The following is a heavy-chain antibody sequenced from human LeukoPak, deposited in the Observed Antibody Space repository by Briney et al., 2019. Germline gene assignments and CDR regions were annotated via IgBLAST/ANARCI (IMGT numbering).Heavy chain of an antibody. Sequence: SETLSLTCAVSGGSFSGYYWSWIRQPPGKGLEWIWEINHSGSTNYNPSLKSRVTISVDTSTNQFSLKLSSVTAADTTVYYCARQRALGDYYYYNGMDVWGKGTTGTVSS. CDR3: ARQRALGDYYYYNGMDV. CDR1: GGSFSGYY. J-gene: IGHJ6*04. V-gene: IGHV4-34*01. D-gene: IGHD6-25*01. CDR2: INHSGST.